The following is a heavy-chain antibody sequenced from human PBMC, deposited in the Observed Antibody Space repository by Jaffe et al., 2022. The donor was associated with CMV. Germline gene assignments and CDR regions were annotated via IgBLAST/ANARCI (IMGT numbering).Heavy chain of an antibody. D-gene: IGHD2-21*01. J-gene: IGHJ4*02. Sequence: QVQLVQSGAEMKKPGTSVKVSCKVSGYSLTDRYIHWIRQAPGQGLEWMAWFNPNTGDTSYAQNFQGRVTMTRDTSINTAHMELTSLTSDDTAVYFCARGNVPACGGECSGKFDFWGQGTLVSVSS. CDR2: FNPNTGDT. CDR3: ARGNVPACGGECSGKFDF. V-gene: IGHV1-2*02. CDR1: GYSLTDRY.